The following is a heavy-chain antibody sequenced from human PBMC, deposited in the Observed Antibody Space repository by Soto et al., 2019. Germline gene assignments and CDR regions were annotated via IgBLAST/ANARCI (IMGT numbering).Heavy chain of an antibody. V-gene: IGHV5-51*01. CDR2: IFPGDSDT. Sequence: GDSLKISCKASGYPFARYWIGWVRQMPGKGLEWMGIIFPGDSDTKYSPSFQGHVTISADKSLTTAYVQWRSLEASDTAVYYCARHGGLDGCGQGTTVTVSS. J-gene: IGHJ6*02. CDR1: GYPFARYW. CDR3: ARHGGLDG.